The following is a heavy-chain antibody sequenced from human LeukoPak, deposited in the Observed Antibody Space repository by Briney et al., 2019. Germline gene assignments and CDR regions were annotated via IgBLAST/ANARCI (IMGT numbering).Heavy chain of an antibody. D-gene: IGHD3-10*01. V-gene: IGHV1-18*01. J-gene: IGHJ5*02. CDR1: GYTFTSYG. CDR2: ISAYNGNT. CDR3: ARVWAVRGVRGMNWFDP. Sequence: GASVKVSCKASGYTFTSYGISWVRQAPGQGLEWMGWISAYNGNTNYAQKLQGRVTMTTDTSTSTAYMELRSLRSDDTAVYYCARVWAVRGVRGMNWFDPWGQGTLVTVSS.